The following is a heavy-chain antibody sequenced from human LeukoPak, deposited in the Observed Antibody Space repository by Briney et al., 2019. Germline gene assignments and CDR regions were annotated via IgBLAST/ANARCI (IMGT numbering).Heavy chain of an antibody. D-gene: IGHD2-2*01. CDR3: ATRSPALDY. CDR2: IWNDGSNI. J-gene: IGHJ4*02. V-gene: IGHV3-33*08. CDR1: GFTFSSYG. Sequence: GGSLRLSCAASGFTFSSYGMHWVRQAPGKGLEWVAVIWNDGSNIYYADSVKGRFTISRDSSKNTVYLQMNSLRAEDTAVYYCATRSPALDYWGQGTLVTVSS.